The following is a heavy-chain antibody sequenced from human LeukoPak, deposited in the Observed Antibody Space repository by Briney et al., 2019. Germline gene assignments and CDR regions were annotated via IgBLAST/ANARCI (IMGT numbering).Heavy chain of an antibody. Sequence: ASVKVSCKASGYRFTTDMYTIHWMRQAPGHRPEWMGWINAGNGNTKYSQKFQGRVTITGDTSASTVYMELSSLIFEDTAVYYCARDSDSSGWSWVYWGQGTLVTASS. V-gene: IGHV1-3*01. CDR3: ARDSDSSGWSWVY. D-gene: IGHD6-19*01. CDR1: GYRFTTDMYT. J-gene: IGHJ4*02. CDR2: INAGNGNT.